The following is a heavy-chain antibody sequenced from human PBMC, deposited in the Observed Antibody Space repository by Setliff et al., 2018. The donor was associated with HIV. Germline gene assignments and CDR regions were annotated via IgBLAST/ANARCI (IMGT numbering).Heavy chain of an antibody. J-gene: IGHJ3*02. Sequence: GASVKVSCKASGGTFSNYAFGWVRQAPGQGLEWMGGLIPIVDITKSTQKFRDRVTFTADESTKTAQMELSGLTFEDTAVYYCAKGPNFEDAFDIWGQGTVVTVSS. D-gene: IGHD2-8*01. CDR3: AKGPNFEDAFDI. V-gene: IGHV1-69*10. CDR2: LIPIVDIT. CDR1: GGTFSNYA.